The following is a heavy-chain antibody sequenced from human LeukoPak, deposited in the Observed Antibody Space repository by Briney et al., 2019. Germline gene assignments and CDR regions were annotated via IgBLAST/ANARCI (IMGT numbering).Heavy chain of an antibody. V-gene: IGHV3-30*18. J-gene: IGHJ4*02. CDR2: ISYDGSNK. D-gene: IGHD5-18*01. CDR3: AKDPYSGYSYGYFDY. Sequence: GRSLRLSCAASGFTFSSYGMHWVRQAPGKGLEWVAVISYDGSNKYYADSVKGRFTISRDNSKNTLYLQMNSLRAEDTAVYYCAKDPYSGYSYGYFDYWGQGTLVTVSS. CDR1: GFTFSSYG.